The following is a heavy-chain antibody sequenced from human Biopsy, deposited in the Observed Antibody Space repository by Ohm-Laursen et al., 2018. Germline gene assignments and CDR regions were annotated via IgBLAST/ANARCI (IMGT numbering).Heavy chain of an antibody. V-gene: IGHV3-9*01. J-gene: IGHJ6*02. Sequence: SLRLSCTASGFRFDDYAMHRVRQRPGKGLEWVSGISWISRNTGYADSVKGRFTITRDNAKKSLYLQMNSLRPEDTALYYCARDRGQNYYDSTGYYNGMDVWGQGTTVTVSS. D-gene: IGHD3-22*01. CDR1: GFRFDDYA. CDR2: ISWISRNT. CDR3: ARDRGQNYYDSTGYYNGMDV.